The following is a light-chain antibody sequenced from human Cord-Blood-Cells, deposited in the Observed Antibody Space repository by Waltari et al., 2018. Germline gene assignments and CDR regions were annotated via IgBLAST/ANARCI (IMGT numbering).Light chain of an antibody. V-gene: IGLV2-8*01. CDR1: SSDVGGYNY. Sequence: QSALTQPPSTSGSPGQSVTIPCTGTSSDVGGYNYVSCYQQHPGKAPKLMIYEVSKRPSGVPDRFSGSKSCNTASLTGAGRQAEDEADYYCSSYAGSNNYVFGTGTKVTVL. J-gene: IGLJ1*01. CDR3: SSYAGSNNYV. CDR2: EVS.